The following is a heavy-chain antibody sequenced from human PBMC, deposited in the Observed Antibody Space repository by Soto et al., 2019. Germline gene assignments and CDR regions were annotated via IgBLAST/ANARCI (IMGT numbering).Heavy chain of an antibody. D-gene: IGHD7-27*01. V-gene: IGHV2-5*02. CDR1: GFSLSTSGVG. CDR3: AHSLIPNWGSRGAFDY. J-gene: IGHJ4*02. CDR2: IYWDDDK. Sequence: SGPTLVEPTQTLTLTCTFSGFSLSTSGVGVGWIRQPPGKALEWLALIYWDDDKRYSPSLKSRLTITKDTSKNPVVLTMTNMDPVDTATYYCAHSLIPNWGSRGAFDYWGQGTLVTVSS.